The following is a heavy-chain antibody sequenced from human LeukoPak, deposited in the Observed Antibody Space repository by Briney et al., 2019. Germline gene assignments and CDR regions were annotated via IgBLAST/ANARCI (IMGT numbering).Heavy chain of an antibody. CDR3: AKAFREFGTSSSYSSFDT. Sequence: GGSLRLSCAASGFTFSSFALSWVRQAPGKGLEWVSGVSYTRIATYYADAVKGRFTISRDDSQNILYLQMNGLRAEDTAVYFCAKAFREFGTSSSYSSFDTWGQGTMVTVSS. CDR1: GFTFSSFA. V-gene: IGHV3-23*05. D-gene: IGHD5-18*01. J-gene: IGHJ3*02. CDR2: VSYTRIAT.